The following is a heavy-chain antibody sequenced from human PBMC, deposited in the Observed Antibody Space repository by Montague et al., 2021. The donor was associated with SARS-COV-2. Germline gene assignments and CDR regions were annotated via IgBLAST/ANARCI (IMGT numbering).Heavy chain of an antibody. CDR1: NGSITSYY. V-gene: IGHV4-59*01. J-gene: IGHJ5*02. Sequence: SETLSLTCSVSNGSITSYYWSWIRQPPGKRLEWIGYIYYSGSTNYNPSLESRVTISVDTSKNQFSLKSRSMTAADTAVYYCARERLNIWFDPWGQGTLVIVSS. CDR2: IYYSGST. CDR3: ARERLNIWFDP.